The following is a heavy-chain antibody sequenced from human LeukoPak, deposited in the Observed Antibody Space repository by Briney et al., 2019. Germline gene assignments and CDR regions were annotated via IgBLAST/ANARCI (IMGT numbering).Heavy chain of an antibody. Sequence: SETLSLTCAVSGGSFSGYYWSWIRQPPGKGLEWIGEINHSGSTNYNPSLKSRVTISVDTSKNQFSMKLSSVTAADTAVYYGARVRVLRYFVRGPGWFDPWGQGTLVTVSS. V-gene: IGHV4-34*01. D-gene: IGHD3-9*01. CDR1: GGSFSGYY. CDR2: INHSGST. J-gene: IGHJ5*02. CDR3: ARVRVLRYFVRGPGWFDP.